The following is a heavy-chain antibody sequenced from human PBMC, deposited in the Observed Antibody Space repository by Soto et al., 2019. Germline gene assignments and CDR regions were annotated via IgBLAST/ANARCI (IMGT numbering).Heavy chain of an antibody. D-gene: IGHD3-10*01. J-gene: IGHJ5*02. CDR1: GGSISSYY. Sequence: QVQLQESGPGLVKPSETLSLTCTVSGGSISSYYWSWIRQPPGKGLEWIGYIYYSGSTNYNPSLKSRVTISVDTSKNQFSLKLSSVTAADTAVYYCARISKGWFGENWFDPWGQGTLVTVSS. CDR2: IYYSGST. CDR3: ARISKGWFGENWFDP. V-gene: IGHV4-59*01.